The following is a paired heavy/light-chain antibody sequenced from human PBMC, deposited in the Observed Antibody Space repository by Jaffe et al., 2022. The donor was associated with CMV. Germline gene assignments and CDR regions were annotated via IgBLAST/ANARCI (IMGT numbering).Light chain of an antibody. CDR2: GKN. J-gene: IGLJ2*01. CDR3: NSRDSSGDHVV. V-gene: IGLV3-19*01. Sequence: SSELTQDPAVSVALGQTVRITCQGDALRTYYANWYQQKPGQAPIVVIYGKNNRPSGIPDRFSGSSSGNTASLTISGAQAEDEADYYCNSRDSSGDHVVFGGGTKLTVL. CDR1: ALRTYY.
Heavy chain of an antibody. Sequence: QVQLQESGPGLVKPSETLSLTCTVSGDSVSSGTYYWSWIRQPPGKGLEWIGYIYYSGSTNSVSTSYNPSLNSRVTISLDTSKNQFSLRLSPVTAADTAVYNCARGRLNSYYDSGGYYRTYNWFDPWGQGTLVTVSS. CDR3: ARGRLNSYYDSGGYYRTYNWFDP. V-gene: IGHV4-61*01. D-gene: IGHD3-22*01. CDR1: GDSVSSGTYY. CDR2: IYYSGST. J-gene: IGHJ5*02.